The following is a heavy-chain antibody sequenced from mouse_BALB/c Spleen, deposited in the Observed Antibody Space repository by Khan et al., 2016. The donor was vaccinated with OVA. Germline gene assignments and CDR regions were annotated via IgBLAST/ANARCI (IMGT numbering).Heavy chain of an antibody. V-gene: IGHV1-7*01. CDR1: GYTFTTYW. CDR3: ARIRLYGIFGY. D-gene: IGHD2-1*01. J-gene: IGHJ3*01. Sequence: VQLQESGAELAKPGASVKMSCKASGYTFTTYWMHWVKQRPGQGLEWIGYIDPSTGYTEYNQKFKDKATLTTDKSSSTAYMQLSSLTSEDSSVYYCARIRLYGIFGYWGQGTLVTVSA. CDR2: IDPSTGYT.